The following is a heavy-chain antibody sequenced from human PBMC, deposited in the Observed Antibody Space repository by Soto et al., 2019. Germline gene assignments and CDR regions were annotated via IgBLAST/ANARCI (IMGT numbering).Heavy chain of an antibody. CDR3: ASIIAAAEYYFDY. CDR1: GGSISSYY. V-gene: IGHV4-59*08. CDR2: IYYSGST. J-gene: IGHJ4*02. D-gene: IGHD6-13*01. Sequence: ETLSLTCTVSGGSISSYYWSWIRQPPGKGLEWIGYIYYSGSTNYNPSLKSRVTISVDTSKNQFSLKLSSVTAADTAVYYCASIIAAAEYYFDYWGRGTLVTVSS.